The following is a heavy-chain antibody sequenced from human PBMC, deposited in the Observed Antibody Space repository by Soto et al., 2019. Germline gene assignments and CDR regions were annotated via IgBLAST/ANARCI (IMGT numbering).Heavy chain of an antibody. D-gene: IGHD6-25*01. CDR1: GYSFTSYG. Sequence: ASVKVSCKASGYSFTSYGISWVRQAPGQGLEWMGWVSGYTFDTIYVQKFQGRVTMTTDTSTSTAHMELRSLTYDDTAVYYCARSPRIVTAAAGMSDFDYPGQGTQVIVSS. J-gene: IGHJ4*02. CDR3: ARSPRIVTAAAGMSDFDY. CDR2: VSGYTFDT. V-gene: IGHV1-18*01.